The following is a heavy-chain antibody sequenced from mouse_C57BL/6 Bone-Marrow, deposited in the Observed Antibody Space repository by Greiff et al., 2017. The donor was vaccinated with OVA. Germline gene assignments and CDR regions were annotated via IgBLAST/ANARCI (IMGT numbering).Heavy chain of an antibody. J-gene: IGHJ2*01. CDR3: ASDVIFHYYSGSYDYFDY. CDR2: ISDGGSYT. V-gene: IGHV5-4*03. CDR1: GFTFSSYA. D-gene: IGHD1-1*01. Sequence: EVNVVESGGGLVKPGGSLKLSCAASGFTFSSYAMSWVRQTPEKRLEWVASISDGGSYTYYPDNVKGRFTISRDNAKNNLYLQMSQLKSEDTAMYYRASDVIFHYYSGSYDYFDYWGQGTTLTVSS.